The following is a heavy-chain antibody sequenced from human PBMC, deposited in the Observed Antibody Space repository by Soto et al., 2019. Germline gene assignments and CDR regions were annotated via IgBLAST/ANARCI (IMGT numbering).Heavy chain of an antibody. CDR2: ISPYNGVK. CDR3: ARDGYGGNSVDF. V-gene: IGHV1-18*01. J-gene: IGHJ4*02. CDR1: GYSFTRYG. D-gene: IGHD4-17*01. Sequence: QVQLVQSGPEVKKPGASVKVSCKASGYSFTRYGFSWVRQAPGQGLEWMGWISPYNGVKQFSQKIQDRFTMTTDTSTSTANMELRSLRSDDTAVYYCARDGYGGNSVDFWGQGTRVTVSS.